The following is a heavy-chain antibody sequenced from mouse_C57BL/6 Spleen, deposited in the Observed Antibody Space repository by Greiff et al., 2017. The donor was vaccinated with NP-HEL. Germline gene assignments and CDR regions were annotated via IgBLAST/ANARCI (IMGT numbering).Heavy chain of an antibody. D-gene: IGHD1-1*01. V-gene: IGHV1-55*01. CDR3: ARGGHYYGSSSAWFAY. CDR2: IYPGSGST. J-gene: IGHJ3*01. CDR1: GYTFTSYW. Sequence: QVQLQQPGAELVKPGASVKMSCKASGYTFTSYWITWVKQRPGQGLEWIGDIYPGSGSTNYNEKFKSKATLTVDKSSSTAYMQLSSLTSEDSAVYCCARGGHYYGSSSAWFAYWGQGTLVTVSA.